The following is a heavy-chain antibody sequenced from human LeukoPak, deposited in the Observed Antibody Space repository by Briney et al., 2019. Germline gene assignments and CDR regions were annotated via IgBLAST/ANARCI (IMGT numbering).Heavy chain of an antibody. CDR1: GFTFSTDA. V-gene: IGHV3-23*01. D-gene: IGHD2-2*01. J-gene: IGHJ4*02. CDR2: ISGSGGDT. CDR3: AKGYCSSTSCSMDA. Sequence: GGSLRLSCAASGFTFSTDAMTWVRQAPGKGLQWVSAISGSGGDTYYEDSVKGRYTISRDNSKNTLYLQMSSLRAEDTAVYYCAKGYCSSTSCSMDAWGQGTLVTVSS.